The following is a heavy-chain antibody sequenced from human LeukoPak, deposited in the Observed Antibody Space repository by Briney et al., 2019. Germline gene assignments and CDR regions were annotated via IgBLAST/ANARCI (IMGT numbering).Heavy chain of an antibody. D-gene: IGHD2-2*01. CDR3: ATGRSCPTCYLTDY. V-gene: IGHV3-7*01. CDR1: GFTFTSHW. J-gene: IGHJ4*02. Sequence: PGGSLRLSCAASGFTFTSHWMGWVRQAPGKGLEWVANINQDGGEKYFLDSVKGRFTISRDNAMNSLYLQMNNLRAEDTAFYCATGRSCPTCYLTDYWGQGTLVTVSS. CDR2: INQDGGEK.